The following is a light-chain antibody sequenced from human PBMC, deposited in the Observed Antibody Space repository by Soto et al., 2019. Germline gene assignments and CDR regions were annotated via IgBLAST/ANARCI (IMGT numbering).Light chain of an antibody. V-gene: IGLV2-8*01. CDR3: TPYVGINILV. Sequence: QSALTQPPSASGSPGQSVTISCTGTSSDVGGYKYVSWYQQYPGKAPKLMIYEVSKRPSGVPDRFSGSKSGNTASLTVSGLQAEDEADYYCTPYVGINILVFGGGTKLTVL. CDR1: SSDVGGYKY. J-gene: IGLJ2*01. CDR2: EVS.